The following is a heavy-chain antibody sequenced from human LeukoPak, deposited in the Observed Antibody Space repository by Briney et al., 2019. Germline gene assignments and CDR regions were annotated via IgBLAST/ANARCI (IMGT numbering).Heavy chain of an antibody. CDR2: ISAYNGNT. V-gene: IGHV1-18*01. J-gene: IGHJ4*02. Sequence: ASVKVSCKASGYTFTSYGISWVRQAPGQGLEWMGWISAYNGNTNYAQKLQGRVTMTTDTSTSTAYMELRSLRSDDTAVYYCARSLDNYYDSSGYYGRAVGYWGQGTLVTVSS. D-gene: IGHD3-22*01. CDR1: GYTFTSYG. CDR3: ARSLDNYYDSSGYYGRAVGY.